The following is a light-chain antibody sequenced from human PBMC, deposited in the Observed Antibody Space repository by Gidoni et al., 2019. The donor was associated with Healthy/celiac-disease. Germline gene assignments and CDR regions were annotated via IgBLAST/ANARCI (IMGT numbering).Light chain of an antibody. Sequence: DIVMTQSPDSLAVSLGERATINCKSSQSVLYSSNNKNYLAWYQQQPGQPPKLLIYWASTRESGVPDRFSGSASGTDFPLTISSLHAEDVAVYYCQQYYSTPTFGGGTKVEIK. CDR2: WAS. CDR1: QSVLYSSNNKNY. J-gene: IGKJ4*01. CDR3: QQYYSTPT. V-gene: IGKV4-1*01.